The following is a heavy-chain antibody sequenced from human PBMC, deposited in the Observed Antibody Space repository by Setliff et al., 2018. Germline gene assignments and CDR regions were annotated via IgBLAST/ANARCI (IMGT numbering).Heavy chain of an antibody. J-gene: IGHJ5*02. Sequence: ASVKVSCAASGFTFSTYRMHWVRQAPGQGLEWMGWINPLSGDTNYALKFEGRVTMTRDTSITTAYMELSSLTYDDTAVYYCARDGASWLNWFDPWGQGTLVTVSS. CDR2: INPLSGDT. CDR3: ARDGASWLNWFDP. D-gene: IGHD2-2*01. CDR1: GFTFSTYR. V-gene: IGHV1-2*02.